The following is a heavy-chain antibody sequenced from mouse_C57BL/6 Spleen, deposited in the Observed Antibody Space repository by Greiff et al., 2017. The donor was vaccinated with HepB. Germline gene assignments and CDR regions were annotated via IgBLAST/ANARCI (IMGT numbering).Heavy chain of an antibody. J-gene: IGHJ1*03. D-gene: IGHD2-4*01. Sequence: EVMLVESGGGLVQPKGSLKLSCAASGFSFNTYAMNWVRQAPGKGLEWVARIRSKSNNYATYYADSVKDRFTISRDDSESMLYLQMNNLKTEDTAMYYCVKGRLRQAYWYFDVWGTGTTVTVSS. CDR1: GFSFNTYA. CDR3: VKGRLRQAYWYFDV. V-gene: IGHV10-1*01. CDR2: IRSKSNNYAT.